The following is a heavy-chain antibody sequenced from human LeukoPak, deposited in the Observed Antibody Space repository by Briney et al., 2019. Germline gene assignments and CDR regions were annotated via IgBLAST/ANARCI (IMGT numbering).Heavy chain of an antibody. CDR1: GFTFSTYS. D-gene: IGHD3-22*01. CDR2: VSSSSTSI. CDR3: AKSEYYDDYLDC. V-gene: IGHV3-48*01. J-gene: IGHJ4*02. Sequence: GGSLRLSCAASGFTFSTYSMNWVRQAPGKGLEWVSYVSSSSTSIYYADSVKGRFTISRDNSKNTLYLQMNSLRAEDTAVYYCAKSEYYDDYLDCWGQGTLVTVSS.